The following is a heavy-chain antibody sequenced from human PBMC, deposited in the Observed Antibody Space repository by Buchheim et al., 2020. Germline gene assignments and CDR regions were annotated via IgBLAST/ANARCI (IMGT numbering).Heavy chain of an antibody. CDR2: INHRGST. Sequence: QVQLQQWGAGLLKPSETLSLTCAVYGGSFSGYYWSWIRQPPGKGLEWIGEINHRGSTNYNPSLKSRATISVDTSKNQFSLKLSSVTAADTAVYYCARTGGYSDFWFDPWGPGTL. D-gene: IGHD5-18*01. CDR3: ARTGGYSDFWFDP. J-gene: IGHJ5*02. CDR1: GGSFSGYY. V-gene: IGHV4-34*01.